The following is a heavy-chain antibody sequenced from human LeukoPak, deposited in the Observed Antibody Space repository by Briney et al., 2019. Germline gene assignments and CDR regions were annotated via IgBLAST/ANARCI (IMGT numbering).Heavy chain of an antibody. J-gene: IGHJ3*02. D-gene: IGHD2-15*01. Sequence: PGGSLRLSCAASGFTFSSYSMNWVRQAPGKGLEWVSSISSSNSYIYYADSVKGRFTISRDNAKNSLYLQMNSLRAEDTAVYYCARDSSGGSNDAFDIWGQGTMVTVSS. CDR2: ISSSNSYI. V-gene: IGHV3-21*01. CDR3: ARDSSGGSNDAFDI. CDR1: GFTFSSYS.